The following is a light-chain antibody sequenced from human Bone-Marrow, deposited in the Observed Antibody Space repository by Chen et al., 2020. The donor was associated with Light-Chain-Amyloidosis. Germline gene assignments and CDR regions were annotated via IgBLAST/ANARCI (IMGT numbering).Light chain of an antibody. CDR2: EGS. Sequence: QSALTQPASVSGSPGQSITISCTGTSSDFGSYNLVSWYQQHPGKAPKLMIYEGSKRPSGVSNRLSGSKSGNTASLTISGLQAEDEADYYCCSYAGSSTLVFGGGTKLTVL. V-gene: IGLV2-23*01. CDR1: SSDFGSYNL. CDR3: CSYAGSSTLV. J-gene: IGLJ2*01.